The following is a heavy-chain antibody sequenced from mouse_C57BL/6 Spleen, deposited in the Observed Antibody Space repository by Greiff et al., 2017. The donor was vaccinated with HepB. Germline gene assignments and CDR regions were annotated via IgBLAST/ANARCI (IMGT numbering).Heavy chain of an antibody. CDR1: GFSLTSYG. D-gene: IGHD2-1*01. V-gene: IGHV2-3*01. CDR3: AKPDGNYEGWYFDV. CDR2: IWGDGST. Sequence: VQLQQSGPGLVAPSQSLSITCTVSGFSLTSYGVSWVRQPPGKGLEWLGVIWGDGSTNYHSALISRLSISKDNSKSQVFLKLNSLQTDDTVTYYCAKPDGNYEGWYFDVWGTGTTVTVSS. J-gene: IGHJ1*03.